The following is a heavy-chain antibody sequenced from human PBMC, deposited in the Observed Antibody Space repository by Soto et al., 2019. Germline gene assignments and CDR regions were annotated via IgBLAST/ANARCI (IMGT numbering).Heavy chain of an antibody. J-gene: IGHJ3*02. CDR2: IYYSGST. CDR3: ARDSRGWHVDAFDI. V-gene: IGHV4-59*01. D-gene: IGHD6-19*01. Sequence: PSETLSLTCTVSGGSISSYYWSWIRQPPGKGLEWIGYIYYSGSTNYNPSLKSRVTISVDTSKNQFSLKLSSVTAADTAVYYCARDSRGWHVDAFDIWGQGTMVTVSS. CDR1: GGSISSYY.